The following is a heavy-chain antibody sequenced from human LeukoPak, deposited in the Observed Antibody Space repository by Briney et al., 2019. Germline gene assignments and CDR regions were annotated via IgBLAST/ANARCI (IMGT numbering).Heavy chain of an antibody. Sequence: QPGRSLRLSCAASGFTFSSYGMHWVRQAPGKGLEWVAVIWYDGSNKYYADSVKGRFTISRDNSKNTLYLQMNSLRAEDTAVYYCARFGPNSSSWWNYFDYWGQGTLVTVSS. D-gene: IGHD6-13*01. V-gene: IGHV3-33*01. CDR3: ARFGPNSSSWWNYFDY. J-gene: IGHJ4*02. CDR2: IWYDGSNK. CDR1: GFTFSSYG.